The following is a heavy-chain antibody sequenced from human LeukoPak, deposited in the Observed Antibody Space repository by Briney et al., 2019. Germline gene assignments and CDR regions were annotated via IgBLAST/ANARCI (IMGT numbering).Heavy chain of an antibody. Sequence: KLSQTLSLTCAISGDSVSSNSAAWNWIRQSPSRGLEWLGRTYYRSKWYIDYAISVNSRITINPDTSKNQFSLQLKSVTPEDTAVYYCARGGLVRGTLNSLSACDIWGQGTMVTVSS. CDR3: ARGGLVRGTLNSLSACDI. D-gene: IGHD3-10*01. V-gene: IGHV6-1*01. CDR2: TYYRSKWYI. J-gene: IGHJ3*02. CDR1: GDSVSSNSAA.